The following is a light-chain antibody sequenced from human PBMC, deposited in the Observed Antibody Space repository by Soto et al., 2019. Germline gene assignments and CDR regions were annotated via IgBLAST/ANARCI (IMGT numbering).Light chain of an antibody. V-gene: IGLV2-8*01. CDR1: SNDIGGYKY. Sequence: QSALTQPPSASGSPGQSVTISCTGTSNDIGGYKYVSWYQQHPGKAPQLMMYEVSKRPAGVPDRFSGSKSGNTASLTVSGLQAEDEADYCCSSYAGGNSGPFCVFGTGTKLTFL. CDR2: EVS. J-gene: IGLJ1*01. CDR3: SSYAGGNSGPFCV.